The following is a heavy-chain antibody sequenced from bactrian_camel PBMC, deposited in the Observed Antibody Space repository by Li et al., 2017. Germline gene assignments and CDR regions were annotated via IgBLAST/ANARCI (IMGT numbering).Heavy chain of an antibody. CDR2: IDSDGIT. CDR1: GFASATFGHPC. V-gene: IGHV3S55*01. Sequence: HVQLVESGGGSAHAGGSLKLSCVASGFASATFGHPCMGWFRQAPGKEREGVAAIDSDGITSYTDSVKGRFTISKDNAKNTVYLQMNSLKLEDTAMYYCAADVMSWRCRTGRFDYWGQGTQVTVS. D-gene: IGHD1*01. J-gene: IGHJ6*01. CDR3: AADVMSWRCRTGRFDY.